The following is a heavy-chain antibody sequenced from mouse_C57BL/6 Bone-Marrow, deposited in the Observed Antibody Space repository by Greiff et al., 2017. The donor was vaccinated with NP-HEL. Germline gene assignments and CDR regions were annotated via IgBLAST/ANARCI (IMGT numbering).Heavy chain of an antibody. D-gene: IGHD2-4*01. CDR1: GYTFTSYG. Sequence: VQLQQSGAELARPGASVKLSCKASGYTFTSYGISWVKQRPGRGLEWIGRIDPNSGGTKYNEKFKSKATLTVDKPSSTAYMQLSSLTSEDSAVYYCARWGDYDYDEAYWGQGTLVTVSA. CDR3: ARWGDYDYDEAY. J-gene: IGHJ3*01. CDR2: IDPNSGGT. V-gene: IGHV1-72*01.